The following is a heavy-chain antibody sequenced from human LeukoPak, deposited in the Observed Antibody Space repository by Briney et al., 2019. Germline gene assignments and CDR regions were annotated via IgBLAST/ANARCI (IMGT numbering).Heavy chain of an antibody. Sequence: SVKVSCKAPGYTFTSYGISWVRQAPGQGLEWMGGIIPIFGTANYAQKFQGRVTITADESTSTAYMELSSLRSDDTAVYYCARGLGYCSSTSCHAVGAFDIWGQGTMVTVSS. CDR1: GYTFTSYG. J-gene: IGHJ3*02. CDR3: ARGLGYCSSTSCHAVGAFDI. CDR2: IIPIFGTA. V-gene: IGHV1-69*13. D-gene: IGHD2-2*01.